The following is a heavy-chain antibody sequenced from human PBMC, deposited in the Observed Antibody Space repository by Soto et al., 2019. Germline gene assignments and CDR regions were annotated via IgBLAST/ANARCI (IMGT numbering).Heavy chain of an antibody. V-gene: IGHV3-30-3*01. CDR2: ISYDGSNK. Sequence: QVQLVESGGGVVQPGRSLRLSCAASGFTFSSYAMHWVRQAPGKGLEWVAVISYDGSNKYYADSVKGRFTISRDNSKNTLYLQMNSLRAEDTAVYYCARDLEYSSSFGYWGQGILVTVPS. CDR3: ARDLEYSSSFGY. D-gene: IGHD6-6*01. CDR1: GFTFSSYA. J-gene: IGHJ4*02.